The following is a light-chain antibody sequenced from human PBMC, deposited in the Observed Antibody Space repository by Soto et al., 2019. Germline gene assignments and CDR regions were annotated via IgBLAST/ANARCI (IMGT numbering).Light chain of an antibody. Sequence: DIQMTQSPSTLSASVGDRVTITCRASQSIGSWLAWYQQKPGKAPKLLIYAASSLQSGVPSRFSGSGSGTDFTLTISSLQPEDFATYYCQQSYSTLTWTFGQGTKVDIK. CDR1: QSIGSW. CDR3: QQSYSTLTWT. J-gene: IGKJ1*01. V-gene: IGKV1-39*01. CDR2: AAS.